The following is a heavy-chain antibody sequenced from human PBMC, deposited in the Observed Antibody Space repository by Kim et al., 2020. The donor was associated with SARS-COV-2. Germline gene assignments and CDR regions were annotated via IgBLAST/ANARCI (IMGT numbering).Heavy chain of an antibody. Sequence: THRPSVQGQDTISADKSINTAYLQWSSLKASDTAMYYCARGFYHFYYMDVWGKGTTVTVSS. CDR3: ARGFYHFYYMDV. J-gene: IGHJ6*03. V-gene: IGHV5-51*01.